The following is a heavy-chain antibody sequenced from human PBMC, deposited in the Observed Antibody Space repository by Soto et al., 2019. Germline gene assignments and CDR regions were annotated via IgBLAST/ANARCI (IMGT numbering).Heavy chain of an antibody. CDR1: GFTFDDYT. CDR2: ISWDGGST. Sequence: PGGSLRLSCAASGFTFDDYTMHWVRQAPGKGLEWVSLISWDGGSTYYADSVKGRFTISRDNSKNSLYLQMNSLRTEDTALYYCAKDCGYSYGYDYYGMDVWGQGTTVTV. J-gene: IGHJ6*02. CDR3: AKDCGYSYGYDYYGMDV. V-gene: IGHV3-43*01. D-gene: IGHD5-18*01.